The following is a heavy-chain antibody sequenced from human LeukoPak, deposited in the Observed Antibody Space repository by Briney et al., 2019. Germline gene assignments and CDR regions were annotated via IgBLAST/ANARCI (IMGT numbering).Heavy chain of an antibody. D-gene: IGHD2-15*01. CDR1: GFTISGYA. Sequence: GGSLTLSCAASGFTISGYAMSWVRQAPGKGLEWVSAISGSGGSTYYPATVKGRFTTSRDNSKNTLYQQMNSLSAEDTAVYYCAKDGEYCSGGSCYSTFDYGGQGTLVTVSS. CDR3: AKDGEYCSGGSCYSTFDY. J-gene: IGHJ4*02. V-gene: IGHV3-23*01. CDR2: ISGSGGST.